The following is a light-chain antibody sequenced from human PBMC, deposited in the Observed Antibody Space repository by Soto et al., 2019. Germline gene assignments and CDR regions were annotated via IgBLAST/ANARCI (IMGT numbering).Light chain of an antibody. Sequence: QPVLTQSPSASASLGASVKLTCTLSSGHSNYAIAWHQQQSEKGPRYLMKLNSDGSHSKGDGIPDRFSGSSSGAERYLTFSSLQSEDEADYYCQTGGSGIVVFGGGTKLTVL. CDR1: SGHSNYA. CDR2: LNSDGSH. V-gene: IGLV4-69*01. CDR3: QTGGSGIVV. J-gene: IGLJ2*01.